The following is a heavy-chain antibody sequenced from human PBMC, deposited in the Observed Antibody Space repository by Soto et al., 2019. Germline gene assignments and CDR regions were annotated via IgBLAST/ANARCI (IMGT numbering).Heavy chain of an antibody. CDR1: GGSISSYY. D-gene: IGHD3-10*01. CDR3: ARGTAGGGSGSYYTAFDY. V-gene: IGHV4-59*08. J-gene: IGHJ4*02. CDR2: IYYSGST. Sequence: SETLSLTCTVSGGSISSYYWSWIRQPPGKGLEWIGYIYYSGSTNYNPSLKSRVTISVDTSKNQFSLKLSSVTAADTAVYYCARGTAGGGSGSYYTAFDYWGQGTLVTVSS.